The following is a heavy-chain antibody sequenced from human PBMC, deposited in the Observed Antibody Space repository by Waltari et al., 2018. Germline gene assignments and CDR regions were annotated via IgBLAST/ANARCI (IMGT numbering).Heavy chain of an antibody. CDR1: GGSISSSSYY. CDR2: IYYRGGT. J-gene: IGHJ4*02. CDR3: ARIYGGLRYFDD. D-gene: IGHD5-12*01. Sequence: QLQLQESGPGLVKPSETLSLTCTVSGGSISSSSYYWGWIRRPPGRGLEWIGSIYYRGGTYYDPSLKSRVTISVETSRSEVSLRLSAGTAADPAVCYCARIYGGLRYFDDWGQGTLVTVSS. V-gene: IGHV4-39*07.